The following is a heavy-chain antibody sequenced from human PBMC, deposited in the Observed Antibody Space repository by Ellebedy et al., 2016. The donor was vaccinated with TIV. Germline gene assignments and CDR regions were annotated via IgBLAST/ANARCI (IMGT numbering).Heavy chain of an antibody. V-gene: IGHV3-30-3*01. CDR2: ISYDGSNK. CDR1: GFTFSSYA. CDR3: AKPKYTYGLNDPFDV. D-gene: IGHD5-18*01. Sequence: PGGSLRLSCAASGFTFSSYAMHWVRQAPGKGLEWAAHISYDGSNKHYADSVKGRFTISRDNSNNTLFLQMNSLTPDDTATYYCAKPKYTYGLNDPFDVWGQGTVVTVSS. J-gene: IGHJ3*01.